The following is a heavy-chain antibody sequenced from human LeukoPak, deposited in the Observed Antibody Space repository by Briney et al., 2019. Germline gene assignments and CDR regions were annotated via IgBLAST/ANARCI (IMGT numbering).Heavy chain of an antibody. CDR3: ARELPRIGGQTDASDI. Sequence: GGSLRLSCAVSGFTSSGDWMHWVRQPPGKGLVWVSRSKNDGSSTSYADSVKGRFTISRDNAKNTLYLQMNSLRAEDTAVYYCARELPRIGGQTDASDIWGQGTMVTVS. J-gene: IGHJ3*02. V-gene: IGHV3-74*01. D-gene: IGHD3-16*01. CDR2: SKNDGSST. CDR1: GFTSSGDW.